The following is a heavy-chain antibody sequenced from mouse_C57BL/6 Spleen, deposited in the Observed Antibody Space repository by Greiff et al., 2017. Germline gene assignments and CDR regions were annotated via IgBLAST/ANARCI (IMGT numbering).Heavy chain of an antibody. CDR1: GYTFTDHT. D-gene: IGHD1-1*01. Sequence: VKVVESDAELVKPGASVKISCKVSGYTFTDHTIHWMKQRPEQGLEWIGYIYPRDGSTKYNEKFKGKATLTADKSSSTAYMQLNSLTSDDSAVYFCSRSDLYYGSSFAYWGQGTLVTVSA. CDR2: IYPRDGST. J-gene: IGHJ3*01. V-gene: IGHV1-78*01. CDR3: SRSDLYYGSSFAY.